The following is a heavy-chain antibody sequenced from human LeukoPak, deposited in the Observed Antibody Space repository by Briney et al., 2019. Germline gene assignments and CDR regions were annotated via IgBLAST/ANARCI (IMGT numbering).Heavy chain of an antibody. CDR2: INSDGSST. V-gene: IGHV3-74*01. CDR3: ARGGDYPLTFDY. Sequence: GGSLRLSCTASGLILSNFGMHWVRQAPGKGLVWVSRINSDGSSTSYADSVKGRFTISRDNAKNTLYLQMNSLRAEDTAVYYCARGGDYPLTFDYWGQGTLVTVSS. CDR1: GLILSNFG. D-gene: IGHD4-17*01. J-gene: IGHJ4*02.